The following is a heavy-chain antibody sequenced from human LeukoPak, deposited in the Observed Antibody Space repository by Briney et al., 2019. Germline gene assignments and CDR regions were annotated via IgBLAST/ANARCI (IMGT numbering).Heavy chain of an antibody. Sequence: SQTLSLTCDISGDSVSSNSAAWNWIRQSPSRGLEWLGRTYYRSKWYNDYAVSVKSRITINPDTSKNQFSLQLNSVTPEDTAVYYCARDASSWHVGYYYGMDVWGQGTTVTVSS. J-gene: IGHJ6*02. V-gene: IGHV6-1*01. D-gene: IGHD6-13*01. CDR2: TYYRSKWYN. CDR1: GDSVSSNSAA. CDR3: ARDASSWHVGYYYGMDV.